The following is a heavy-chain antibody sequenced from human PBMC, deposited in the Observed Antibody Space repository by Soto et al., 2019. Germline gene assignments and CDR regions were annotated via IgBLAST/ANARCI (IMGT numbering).Heavy chain of an antibody. CDR1: GFTFSSYA. CDR3: AKDTSSSLEFSYYYYYGMDV. V-gene: IGHV3-23*01. D-gene: IGHD6-13*01. CDR2: ISGSGGST. J-gene: IGHJ6*02. Sequence: PGGSLRLSCAASGFTFSSYAMSWVRQAPGKGLEWVSAISGSGGSTYYADSVKGRFTISRDNSKNTLYLQMNSLRAEDTAVYYCAKDTSSSLEFSYYYYYGMDVWGQGTTVTVSS.